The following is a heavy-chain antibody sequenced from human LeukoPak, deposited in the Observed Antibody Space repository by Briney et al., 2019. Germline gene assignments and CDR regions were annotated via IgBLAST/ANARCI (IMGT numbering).Heavy chain of an antibody. CDR1: GFNFSNYA. J-gene: IGHJ4*02. CDR2: ISYDGSNK. Sequence: GGSLRLSCAASGFNFSNYAMHWVRQAPGKGLEWVAVISYDGSNKYYADSVKGRFTISRDNSKNTLYLQMNSLRAEDTAVYYCARDQKAAPPQYYFDYWGQGTLVTVSS. D-gene: IGHD1-14*01. CDR3: ARDQKAAPPQYYFDY. V-gene: IGHV3-30-3*01.